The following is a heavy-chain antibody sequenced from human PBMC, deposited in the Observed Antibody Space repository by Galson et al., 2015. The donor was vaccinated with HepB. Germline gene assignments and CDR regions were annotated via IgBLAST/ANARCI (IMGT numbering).Heavy chain of an antibody. Sequence: SVKVSCKASGYTFTSYAMHWVRQAPGQRLEWMGWINAGNGNTKYSQKFQGRVTITRDTSTSTAYMELRSLRSDDTAVYYCARSWSRGGFDYWGQGTLVTVSS. CDR3: ARSWSRGGFDY. J-gene: IGHJ4*02. CDR1: GYTFTSYA. V-gene: IGHV1-3*01. CDR2: INAGNGNT. D-gene: IGHD1-26*01.